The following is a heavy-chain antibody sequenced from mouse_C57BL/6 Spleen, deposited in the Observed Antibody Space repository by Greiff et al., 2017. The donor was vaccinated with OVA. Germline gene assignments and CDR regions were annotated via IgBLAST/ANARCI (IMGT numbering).Heavy chain of an antibody. D-gene: IGHD1-1*01. Sequence: EVKLMESGGGLVQSGRSLRLSCATSGFTFSDFYMEWVRQAPGKGLEWIAARRNKANDYTTEYSASVKGRFLVSRDTSQSILYLQMNALRAEDTAIYYGARDAHYGSSYVYFDYWGQGTTLTVSS. CDR2: RRNKANDYTT. CDR3: ARDAHYGSSYVYFDY. V-gene: IGHV7-1*01. J-gene: IGHJ2*01. CDR1: GFTFSDFY.